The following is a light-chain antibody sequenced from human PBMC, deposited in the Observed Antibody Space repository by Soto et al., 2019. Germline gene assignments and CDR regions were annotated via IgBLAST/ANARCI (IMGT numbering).Light chain of an antibody. J-gene: IGLJ1*01. CDR1: MRDVGAYNL. V-gene: IGLV2-14*01. CDR2: EVS. CDR3: NSHTSSGFRV. Sequence: QSVLTQPASVSGSAGQSITISCSGTMRDVGAYNLVSWYQQHPGTAPKLIIYEVSNRPSGVSNRFSGSKSGYTASLTISGLQAKDEADYYCNSHTSSGFRVFGTGTKLTVL.